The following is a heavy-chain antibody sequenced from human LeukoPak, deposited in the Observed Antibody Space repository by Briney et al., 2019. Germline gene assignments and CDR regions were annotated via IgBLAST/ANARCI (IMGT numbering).Heavy chain of an antibody. CDR1: GGSISSGDYY. J-gene: IGHJ4*02. D-gene: IGHD6-19*01. CDR2: IYYSGST. Sequence: PSETLSLTCTVSGGSISSGDYYWSWIRQPPGKGLEWIGYIYYSGSTYYNPSLKSRVTISVDTSKNQFSLKLSSVTAADTAVYYCARVAVAGTKDCWGQGTLVTVPS. V-gene: IGHV4-30-4*08. CDR3: ARVAVAGTKDC.